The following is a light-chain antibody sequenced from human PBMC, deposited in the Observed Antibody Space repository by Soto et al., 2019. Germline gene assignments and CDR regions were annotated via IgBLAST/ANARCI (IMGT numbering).Light chain of an antibody. CDR1: QSISSY. J-gene: IGKJ3*01. Sequence: DIQMTQSPSSLSASVRDSVTITCRASQSISSYLNWYQQKPGKAPKLLIYTASNLQAGVPSRFSGSGSGTHFTLTISSLQPEDFATYYCQQSYSTPFTFGPGTTVGIK. CDR3: QQSYSTPFT. V-gene: IGKV1-39*01. CDR2: TAS.